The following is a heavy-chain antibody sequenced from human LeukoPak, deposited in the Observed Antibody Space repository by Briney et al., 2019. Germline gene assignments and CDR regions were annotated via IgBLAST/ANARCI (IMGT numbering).Heavy chain of an antibody. CDR2: IIPIFGTA. J-gene: IGHJ4*02. CDR1: GGTFSSYA. Sequence: ASVKVSCKASGGTFSSYAISWVRQAPGQGLEWMGGIIPIFGTANYAQKFQGRVTITADESTSTAYMELSSLRSEDTAVYYCARDVETGQWLVNYYFDYWGQGTLVTVSS. CDR3: ARDVETGQWLVNYYFDY. V-gene: IGHV1-69*13. D-gene: IGHD6-19*01.